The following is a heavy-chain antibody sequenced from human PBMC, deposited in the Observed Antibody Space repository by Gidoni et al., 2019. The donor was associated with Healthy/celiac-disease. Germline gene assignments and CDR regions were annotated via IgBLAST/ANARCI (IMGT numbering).Heavy chain of an antibody. CDR1: GYTFTSYA. Sequence: QVQLVQSGAEVKKPGASVKVSCKASGYTFTSYAMNWVRQAPGQRLEWMGWINAGNGNTKYSQKFQGRVTITRDTAASTAYMELSSLRSEDTAVYYCARARCTTSSTSCYRPYYYYMDVWGKGTTVTVSS. D-gene: IGHD2-2*02. V-gene: IGHV1-3*01. CDR2: INAGNGNT. CDR3: ARARCTTSSTSCYRPYYYYMDV. J-gene: IGHJ6*03.